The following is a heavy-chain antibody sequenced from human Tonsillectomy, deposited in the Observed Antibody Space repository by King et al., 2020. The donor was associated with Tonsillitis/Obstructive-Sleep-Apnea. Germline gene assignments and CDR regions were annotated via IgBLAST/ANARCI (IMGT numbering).Heavy chain of an antibody. D-gene: IGHD5/OR15-5a*01. J-gene: IGHJ6*04. V-gene: IGHV4-39*01. CDR3: VIHRRVSDYYYYSVYV. Sequence: LQLQESGPGLVKPSETLSLTCTVSGASISNTNYYWGWIRQPPGKGPEWIGTIYYSGSTYYNPSLESRLTISVDTSENQFSLQLSSVTAADTAIYYCVIHRRVSDYYYYSVYVWGKGTTVTVSS. CDR2: IYYSGST. CDR1: GASISNTNYY.